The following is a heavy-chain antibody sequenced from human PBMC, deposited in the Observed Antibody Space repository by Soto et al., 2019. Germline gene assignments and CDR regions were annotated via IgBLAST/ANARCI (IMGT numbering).Heavy chain of an antibody. V-gene: IGHV3-15*07. D-gene: IGHD3-10*01. CDR1: GFTFSNAW. CDR3: TTAPNYGSGTNYYYYYYGMDV. Sequence: PGGSLRLSCAASGFTFSNAWMNWVRQAPGKGLEWVGRIKSKTDGGTTDYAAPVKGRFTISRDDSKNTLYLQMNSLKTEDTAVYYCTTAPNYGSGTNYYYYYYGMDVWGQGTTVTVSS. CDR2: IKSKTDGGTT. J-gene: IGHJ6*02.